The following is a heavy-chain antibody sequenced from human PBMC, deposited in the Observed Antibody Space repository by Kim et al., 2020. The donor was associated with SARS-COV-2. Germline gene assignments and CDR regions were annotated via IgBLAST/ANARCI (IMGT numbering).Heavy chain of an antibody. J-gene: IGHJ6*02. CDR1: GFTFSSYW. Sequence: GGSLRLSCAASGFTFSSYWMHWVRQAPGKGLVWVSRINSDGSSTSYADSVKGRFTISRDNAKNTLYLQMNSLRAEDTAVYYCARNLRGVIPISIVYYYGMDVWGQGTTVTVSS. D-gene: IGHD3-10*01. CDR2: INSDGSST. V-gene: IGHV3-74*01. CDR3: ARNLRGVIPISIVYYYGMDV.